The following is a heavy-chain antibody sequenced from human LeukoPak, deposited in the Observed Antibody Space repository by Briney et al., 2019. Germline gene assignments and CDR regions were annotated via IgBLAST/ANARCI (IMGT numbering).Heavy chain of an antibody. CDR2: ISWNSGSI. V-gene: IGHV3-9*01. CDR1: GFTFDDYA. D-gene: IGHD3-10*01. J-gene: IGHJ5*02. Sequence: PGGSLRLSCAASGFTFDDYAMHWVRQAPGKGLEWVSGISWNSGSIGYADSVKGRFTISRDNAKNSLYLQMNSLRAEDTALYYCAKDSDGSGSYYNGPNWFDPWGQGTLVTVSS. CDR3: AKDSDGSGSYYNGPNWFDP.